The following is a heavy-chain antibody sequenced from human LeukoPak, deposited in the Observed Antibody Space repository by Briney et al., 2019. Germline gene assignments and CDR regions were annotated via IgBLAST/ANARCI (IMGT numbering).Heavy chain of an antibody. CDR1: GFTFDDYG. CDR2: INWNGGST. Sequence: SGGSLRLSCAASGFTFDDYGMSWVRQAPGKGLEWVSGINWNGGSTGYADSVKGRFTISRDNAKNSLYLQMNSLRAEDTAVYYCARALRYFDWSIEHYYMDVWGKGTTVTVSS. CDR3: ARALRYFDWSIEHYYMDV. D-gene: IGHD3-9*01. V-gene: IGHV3-20*04. J-gene: IGHJ6*03.